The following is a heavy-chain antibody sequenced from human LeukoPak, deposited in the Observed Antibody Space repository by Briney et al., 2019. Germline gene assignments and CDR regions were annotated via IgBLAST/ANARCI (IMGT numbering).Heavy chain of an antibody. J-gene: IGHJ4*02. Sequence: GASVKVSCEASEGTFSSYAISWVRQAPGQGLEWMGGIIPIFGTANYAQKFQGRVTITADESTSTAYMELSSLRSEDTAVYYCARDVSPPYYDILTGDEGDYWGQGTLVTVSS. D-gene: IGHD3-9*01. CDR1: EGTFSSYA. CDR3: ARDVSPPYYDILTGDEGDY. CDR2: IIPIFGTA. V-gene: IGHV1-69*13.